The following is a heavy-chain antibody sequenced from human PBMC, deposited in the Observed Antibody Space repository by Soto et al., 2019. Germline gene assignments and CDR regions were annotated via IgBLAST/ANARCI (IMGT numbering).Heavy chain of an antibody. J-gene: IGHJ4*02. CDR3: ASLFASTYTPRSFDH. Sequence: PWGCLKLSCEDSGLAFTTYWMHWIRQAPGKGLVWVSGIKSDGTTTTYADSVKGRFTISRDNAKNTLYLQMSSLSAEDTAVYYCASLFASTYTPRSFDHWGELTQVTASP. D-gene: IGHD2-2*02. CDR1: GLAFTTYW. CDR2: IKSDGTTT. V-gene: IGHV3-74*01.